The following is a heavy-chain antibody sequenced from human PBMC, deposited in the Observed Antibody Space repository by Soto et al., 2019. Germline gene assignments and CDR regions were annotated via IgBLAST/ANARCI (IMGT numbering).Heavy chain of an antibody. J-gene: IGHJ6*02. CDR2: INPNSGGT. V-gene: IGHV1-2*04. D-gene: IGHD2-2*01. CDR1: GYTFTGYY. Sequence: QVQLVQSGAEVKKPGASVKVSCKASGYTFTGYYMHWVRQAPGQGLEWMGWINPNSGGTNYAQKFEGWVTMTRDTSISTAYMEMSRMRSDDTAVYYCARDEGSTSSHGMDVWGQGTTVTVSS. CDR3: ARDEGSTSSHGMDV.